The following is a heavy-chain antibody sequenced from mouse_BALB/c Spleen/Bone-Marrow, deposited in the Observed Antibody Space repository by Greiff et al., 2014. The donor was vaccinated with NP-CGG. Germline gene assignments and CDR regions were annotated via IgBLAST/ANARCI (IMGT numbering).Heavy chain of an antibody. V-gene: IGHV5-6*01. J-gene: IGHJ2*01. D-gene: IGHD1-1*01. Sequence: EVKLVESGGDLVKPGGSLKLSCAASGFTFSSYGMSWVRQTPDKRLEWVATISSGGSYTYYPDSVKGRFTISRDNAKNTLYLQMSSLKSEDTATYYCARPTTVVATGGSFDYWGQGTTLTVSS. CDR3: ARPTTVVATGGSFDY. CDR1: GFTFSSYG. CDR2: ISSGGSYT.